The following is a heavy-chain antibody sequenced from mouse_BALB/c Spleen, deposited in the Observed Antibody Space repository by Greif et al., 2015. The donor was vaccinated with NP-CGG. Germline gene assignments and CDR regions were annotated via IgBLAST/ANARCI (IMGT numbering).Heavy chain of an antibody. CDR3: ASRNWESAY. CDR1: GYTFTSYW. D-gene: IGHD4-1*01. V-gene: IGHV1-7*01. J-gene: IGHJ3*01. Sequence: QVQLQQSGAELAKPGASVKMSCKASGYTFTSYWMHWVKQRPGQGLEWIGYINPSTGYTEYNQKFKDKATLTADKPSSTAYMQLSSLTSEDSAVYYCASRNWESAYWGQGTLVTVSA. CDR2: INPSTGYT.